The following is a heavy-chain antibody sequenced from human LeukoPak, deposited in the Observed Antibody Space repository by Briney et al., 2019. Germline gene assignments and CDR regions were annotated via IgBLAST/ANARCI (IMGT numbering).Heavy chain of an antibody. D-gene: IGHD6-13*01. J-gene: IGHJ4*02. CDR1: GFTFSNAW. V-gene: IGHV3-15*01. CDR2: IKSKTDGGTT. CDR3: ATVGRSSWYADY. Sequence: GGSLRLSCAASGFTFSNAWMNWVRQAPGKGLEWVGRIKSKTDGGTTGYAAPVKGRFTISRDDSKITLFLQMKSLKTEDTAVYYCATVGRSSWYADYWGEGTLVTVSS.